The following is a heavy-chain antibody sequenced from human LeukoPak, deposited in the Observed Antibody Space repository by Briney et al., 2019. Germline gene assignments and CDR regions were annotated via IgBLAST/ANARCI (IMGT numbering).Heavy chain of an antibody. V-gene: IGHV5-51*01. CDR1: GYSFTSYW. Sequence: GESLKISCKGSGYSFTSYWIGWVRQMPGKGLEWMGIIYPGDSDTRYSPSFQGQVTISADKSISTAYLQWSSLKASDTAMYYCARGGVDSSGNYSEDNNDYFDYWGQGTLVTVSS. D-gene: IGHD3-22*01. CDR3: ARGGVDSSGNYSEDNNDYFDY. CDR2: IYPGDSDT. J-gene: IGHJ4*02.